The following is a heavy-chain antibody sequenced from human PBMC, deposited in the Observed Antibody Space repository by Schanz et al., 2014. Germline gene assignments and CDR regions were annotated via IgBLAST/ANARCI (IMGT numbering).Heavy chain of an antibody. J-gene: IGHJ4*02. D-gene: IGHD2-8*01. CDR2: FYNSVST. Sequence: QVQLQESGPGLVKPSETLSLTCTVSGGSISGYYWSWIRQPAGKGLEWIGRFYNSVSTDYNSSLKRRVTMSVDSSNNQFSLNLNSVTNADTAVYYCARGPNTLVKSPFEFWGQGIMVTVSS. CDR3: ARGPNTLVKSPFEF. CDR1: GGSISGYY. V-gene: IGHV4-4*07.